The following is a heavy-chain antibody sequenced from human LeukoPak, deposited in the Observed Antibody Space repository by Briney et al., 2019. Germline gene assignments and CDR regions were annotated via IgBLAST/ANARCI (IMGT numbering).Heavy chain of an antibody. V-gene: IGHV4-59*01. Sequence: PSETLSLTCTASGGTMCSYNWSWIRQPPGKGLEWIGYIYYSGSTNYNPSLKSRVTISVDTSKNQFSLKLSSVTAADTAVYYCARVQSYGCKGYFDYWGQGTLVTVSS. CDR2: IYYSGST. D-gene: IGHD1-1*01. J-gene: IGHJ4*02. CDR3: ARVQSYGCKGYFDY. CDR1: GGTMCSYN.